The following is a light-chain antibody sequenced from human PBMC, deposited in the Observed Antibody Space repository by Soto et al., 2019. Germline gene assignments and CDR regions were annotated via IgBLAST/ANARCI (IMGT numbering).Light chain of an antibody. CDR1: QSVSSTY. J-gene: IGKJ1*01. Sequence: EIVLTQSPGTLSLSPGERATLSCRASQSVSSTYLTWYQQKPGQAPRLLIHDASRRATGIPDRFSGSGSGTDFSLTISRLEPEDFAVYYCQHYDSSRWTFGLGTKGDIK. CDR3: QHYDSSRWT. V-gene: IGKV3-20*01. CDR2: DAS.